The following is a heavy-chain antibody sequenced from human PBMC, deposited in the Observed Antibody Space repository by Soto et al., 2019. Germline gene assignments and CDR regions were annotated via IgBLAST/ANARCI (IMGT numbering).Heavy chain of an antibody. J-gene: IGHJ6*02. CDR1: GFTFSSYA. CDR2: ISGSGGST. CDR3: EWNDFWSGDDGFYYYGMDF. D-gene: IGHD3-3*01. Sequence: PGGSLRLSCAASGFTFSSYAMSWVRQAPGKGLEWVSAISGSGGSTYYADSVKGRFTISRDNSKNTLYLQMNSLRAEDTAVYYCEWNDFWSGDDGFYYYGMDFWVQGTTVTVSS. V-gene: IGHV3-23*01.